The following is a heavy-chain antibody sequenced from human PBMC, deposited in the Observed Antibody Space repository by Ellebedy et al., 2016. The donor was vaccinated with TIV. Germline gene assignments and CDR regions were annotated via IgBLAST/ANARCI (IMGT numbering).Heavy chain of an antibody. V-gene: IGHV4-59*01. CDR3: ARDRMYYYDTTGSYQYYAMDV. D-gene: IGHD3-22*01. Sequence: SETLSLTXTVSGGSTSRNYWTWIRQPPGKGLEWIGYVDNSRRTNYNPSLKGRLTISVDTSKKEISLRLTSVTAADTAVYFCARDRMYYYDTTGSYQYYAMDVWGRGTTVTVSS. CDR2: VDNSRRT. J-gene: IGHJ6*02. CDR1: GGSTSRNY.